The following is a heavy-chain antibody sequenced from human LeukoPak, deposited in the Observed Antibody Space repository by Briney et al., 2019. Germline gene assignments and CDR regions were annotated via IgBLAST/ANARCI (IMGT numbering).Heavy chain of an antibody. J-gene: IGHJ5*02. CDR3: ARGPYYDILTGYYNLGYNNWFDP. CDR2: INHSGST. CDR1: GGSFSGYY. Sequence: SETLSLTCAVYGGSFSGYYWSWIRQPPGKGLEWIGEINHSGSTNYNPSLKSRVTISVDTSKNQFSLKLSSVTAADTAVYYCARGPYYDILTGYYNLGYNNWFDPWGQGTLVTVSS. D-gene: IGHD3-9*01. V-gene: IGHV4-34*01.